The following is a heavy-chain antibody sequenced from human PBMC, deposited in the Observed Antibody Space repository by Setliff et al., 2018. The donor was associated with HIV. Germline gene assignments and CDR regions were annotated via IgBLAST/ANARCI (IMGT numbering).Heavy chain of an antibody. J-gene: IGHJ4*02. Sequence: GGSLRLSCAASGFTFSSYAMTWVRQAPGKGPECVSVISANGGASKYADSVAGRFTISRDNSKNTLYLQMNSLRAEDTAVYYCAKDALVGASNYYFDYWGQGTLVTSPQ. CDR2: ISANGGAS. CDR1: GFTFSSYA. V-gene: IGHV3-23*01. CDR3: AKDALVGASNYYFDY. D-gene: IGHD1-26*01.